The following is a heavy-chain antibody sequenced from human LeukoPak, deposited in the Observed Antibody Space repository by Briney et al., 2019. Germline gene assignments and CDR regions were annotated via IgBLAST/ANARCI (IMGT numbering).Heavy chain of an antibody. CDR2: ITPNRDST. Sequence: GSSVKVSCKASGYTFTAYYMNWVRQAPGQGLEWMGWITPNRDSTNYAQKFQGRLTMTTDTSTSTAYMELSRLRSDDTALYYCARKLGSGWFDPWGQGTLVTVSS. V-gene: IGHV1-2*02. CDR1: GYTFTAYY. D-gene: IGHD6-19*01. CDR3: ARKLGSGWFDP. J-gene: IGHJ5*02.